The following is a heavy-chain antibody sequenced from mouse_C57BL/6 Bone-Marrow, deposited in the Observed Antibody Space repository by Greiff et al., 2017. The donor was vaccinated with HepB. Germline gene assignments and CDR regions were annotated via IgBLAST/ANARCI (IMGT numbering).Heavy chain of an antibody. Sequence: QVQLKQPGAELVKPGASVKLSCKASGYTFTSYWMHWVKQRPGQGLEWIGMIHPNSGSTNYNEKFKSKATLTVDKSSSTAYMQLSSLTSEDSAVYYCAKLTGWYFDVWGTGTTVTVSS. CDR3: AKLTGWYFDV. CDR1: GYTFTSYW. D-gene: IGHD4-1*01. V-gene: IGHV1-64*01. J-gene: IGHJ1*03. CDR2: IHPNSGST.